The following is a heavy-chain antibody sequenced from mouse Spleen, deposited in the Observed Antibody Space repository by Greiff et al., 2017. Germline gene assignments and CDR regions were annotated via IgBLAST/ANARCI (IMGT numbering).Heavy chain of an antibody. D-gene: IGHD2-1*01. Sequence: EVQLQQSGPGMVKPSQSLSLTCTVTGYSITSGYDWHWIRHFPGNKLEWMGYISYSGSTNYNPSLKSRISITHATSKNHFFLKLNSVTTEDTATYYCAREGGNYGTWFAYWGQGTLVTVSA. J-gene: IGHJ3*01. V-gene: IGHV3-1*01. CDR1: GYSITSGYD. CDR3: AREGGNYGTWFAY. CDR2: ISYSGST.